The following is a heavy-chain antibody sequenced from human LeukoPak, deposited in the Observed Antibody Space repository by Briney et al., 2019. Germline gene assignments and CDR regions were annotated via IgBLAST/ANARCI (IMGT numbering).Heavy chain of an antibody. J-gene: IGHJ4*01. CDR3: ARQPLATPFFDY. CDR2: IYYSGST. V-gene: IGHV4-59*08. CDR1: GGSISSYY. D-gene: IGHD6-13*01. Sequence: SETLSLTCTVSGGSISSYYWSWIRQPPGKGLEWIGYIYYSGSTNYNPSLKSRVTISVDTSKNQFSLKVTSMTAADTAIYYCARQPLATPFFDYWGQGPLVTVSS.